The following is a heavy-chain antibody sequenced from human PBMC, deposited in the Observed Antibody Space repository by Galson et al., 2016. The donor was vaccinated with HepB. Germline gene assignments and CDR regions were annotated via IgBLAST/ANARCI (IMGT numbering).Heavy chain of an antibody. J-gene: IGHJ4*02. V-gene: IGHV3-23*01. CDR3: AIGATGATWRN. D-gene: IGHD1-1*01. CDR2: IDGEGHTT. CDR1: GPGFKGYG. Sequence: SLRLSCAVSGPGFKGYGMSWVRQAPGKGLQWVSDIDGEGHTTHHADTVKGRFTMSRDNPQDTVYLEMKRVRVEDTAIYYCAIGATGATWRNWGQGTLVTVSS.